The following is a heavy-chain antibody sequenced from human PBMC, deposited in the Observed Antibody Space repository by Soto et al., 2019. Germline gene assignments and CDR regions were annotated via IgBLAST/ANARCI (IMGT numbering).Heavy chain of an antibody. Sequence: GGSLRLSCAASGFTLSTYVMSWVRQAPGKGLEWVSAISGSGGGTYYADSVKGRFTISRDNSKNTLYLQMNSLRAEDTAVYYCAKREGPYCGGDCFVDWGQGNLVTVS. J-gene: IGHJ4*02. V-gene: IGHV3-23*01. D-gene: IGHD2-21*02. CDR3: AKREGPYCGGDCFVD. CDR2: ISGSGGGT. CDR1: GFTLSTYV.